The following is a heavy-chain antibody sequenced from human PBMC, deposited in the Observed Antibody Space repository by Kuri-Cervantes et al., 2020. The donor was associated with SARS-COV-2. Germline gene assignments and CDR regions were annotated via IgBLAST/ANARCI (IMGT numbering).Heavy chain of an antibody. CDR1: GFTFSSYS. CDR3: ARDGDSYIPVLDY. Sequence: GESLKISCAASGFTFSSYSMNWVRQAPGKGLEWVSSISSSSSYIYYADSVKGRFTISRDNAKNPLYLQMNSLRAEDTAVYYCARDGDSYIPVLDYWGQGTLVTVSS. D-gene: IGHD2-21*02. CDR2: ISSSSSYI. J-gene: IGHJ4*02. V-gene: IGHV3-21*01.